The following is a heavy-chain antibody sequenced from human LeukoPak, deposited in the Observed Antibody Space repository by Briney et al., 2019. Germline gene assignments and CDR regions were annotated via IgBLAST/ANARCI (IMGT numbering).Heavy chain of an antibody. D-gene: IGHD3-22*01. CDR2: ISSSSSYI. CDR1: GFTFSSYS. J-gene: IGHJ4*02. Sequence: GGSLRLSCAASGFTFSSYSMNWVRQAPGKRLEWVSSISSSSSYIYYADSVKGRFTISSDNAKNSLYLQMNSLRAEDTAVYFCAKDRPNYYGSNGHYYRRDGDYWGQGTLVTVSS. CDR3: AKDRPNYYGSNGHYYRRDGDY. V-gene: IGHV3-21*04.